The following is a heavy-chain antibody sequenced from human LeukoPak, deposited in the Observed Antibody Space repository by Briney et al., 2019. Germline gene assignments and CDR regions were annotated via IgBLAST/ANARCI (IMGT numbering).Heavy chain of an antibody. CDR2: IYYSGST. V-gene: IGHV4-59*01. J-gene: IGHJ4*02. Sequence: SETLSLTCTVSGGSFTNYYWSWIRQPPGKGLEGIGYIYYSGSTNYNPSLTSRATISVDTSKNQFSLKLSSVTAADTAVYYCARAGSAHADFDYWGQGTLVTVSS. D-gene: IGHD2-15*01. CDR3: ARAGSAHADFDY. CDR1: GGSFTNYY.